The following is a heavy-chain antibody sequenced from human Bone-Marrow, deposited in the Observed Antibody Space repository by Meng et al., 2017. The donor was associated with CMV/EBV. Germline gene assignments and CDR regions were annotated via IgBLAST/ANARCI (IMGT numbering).Heavy chain of an antibody. J-gene: IGHJ4*02. CDR1: GFTFSNAW. CDR3: TTEGAYCSSTSCYEGPDY. D-gene: IGHD2-2*01. Sequence: ESLKISCAASGFTFSNAWMSWVRQAPGKGLEWVGRIKSKTDGGTTDYAAPVKGRFTISRDDSKNTLYLQMNSLKTEDTAVYYCTTEGAYCSSTSCYEGPDYWGQGTLVTVSS. V-gene: IGHV3-15*01. CDR2: IKSKTDGGTT.